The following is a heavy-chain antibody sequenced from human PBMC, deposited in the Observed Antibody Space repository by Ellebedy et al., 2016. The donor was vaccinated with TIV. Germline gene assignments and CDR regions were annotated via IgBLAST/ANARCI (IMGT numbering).Heavy chain of an antibody. CDR2: IKEDGSDK. CDR1: GFTFSGYW. J-gene: IGHJ4*02. Sequence: GGSLRLSCAASGFTFSGYWMSWVRQAPGKGLEWVANIKEDGSDKYYVGSVKGRFTISRDNAKNSLYLQMNSLRAEDTAVYYCAREFDDYFFDYWGQGTLVTVSP. CDR3: AREFDDYFFDY. V-gene: IGHV3-7*01. D-gene: IGHD2-21*02.